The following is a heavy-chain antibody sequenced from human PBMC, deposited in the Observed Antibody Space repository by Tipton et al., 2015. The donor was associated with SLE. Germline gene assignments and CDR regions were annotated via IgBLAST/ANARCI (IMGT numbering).Heavy chain of an antibody. J-gene: IGHJ3*02. V-gene: IGHV4-39*07. Sequence: TLSLTCTVSGGSISSSSYYWGWISQPPGKGLEWIGRIYYIGSTPYNPSLKSRVTISVDTSKNQFSLNLNSVTAADTAVYYCAKARGGGSTVSLDAFAIWGQGTMVTVSS. CDR1: GGSISSSSYY. CDR2: IYYIGST. D-gene: IGHD4-17*01. CDR3: AKARGGGSTVSLDAFAI.